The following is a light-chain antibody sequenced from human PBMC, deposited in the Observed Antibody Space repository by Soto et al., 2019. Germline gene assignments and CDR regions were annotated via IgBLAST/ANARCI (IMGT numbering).Light chain of an antibody. CDR1: QNIDSY. CDR3: QQSYSMPYT. Sequence: DIQMTQSPSSLSASVGDRVAITCRASQNIDSYLNWYQQKPGKAPNLLIYAAYSLQSGVPSRFSGSGSGTHFTLTISGLQPEDSATFYSQQSYSMPYTFGQGTKLELE. V-gene: IGKV1-39*01. CDR2: AAY. J-gene: IGKJ2*01.